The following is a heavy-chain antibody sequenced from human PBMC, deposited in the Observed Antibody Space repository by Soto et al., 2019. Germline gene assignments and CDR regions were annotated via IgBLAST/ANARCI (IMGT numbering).Heavy chain of an antibody. CDR3: ARLGWELLYGRRYFDY. Sequence: QVLLVQSGSEVKKPGASMKVSCQTSGYTFSDFALTWVRQVPDKGLEWLGWISPYTGKTNYAQRVHDRVALTTDTSTRTAYLELRSLTSDDTAVYYCARLGWELLYGRRYFDYWGQGTLVTVSS. CDR1: GYTFSDFA. V-gene: IGHV1-18*04. D-gene: IGHD1-26*01. CDR2: ISPYTGKT. J-gene: IGHJ4*02.